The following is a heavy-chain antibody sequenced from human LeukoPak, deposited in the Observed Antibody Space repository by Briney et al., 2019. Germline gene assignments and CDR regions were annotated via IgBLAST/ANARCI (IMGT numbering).Heavy chain of an antibody. V-gene: IGHV3-23*01. J-gene: IGHJ4*02. CDR2: MSSSDDGR. CDR3: AKSGYNRFDY. D-gene: IGHD5-24*01. Sequence: PGGSLRLSCATSGFSFSSYAMSWVRQAPGKGLEWVSAMSSSDDGRYYADSAKGRFTISRDNSKNTLYLQMNSLRAEDTAVYYCAKSGYNRFDYWGQGTLVTVSS. CDR1: GFSFSSYA.